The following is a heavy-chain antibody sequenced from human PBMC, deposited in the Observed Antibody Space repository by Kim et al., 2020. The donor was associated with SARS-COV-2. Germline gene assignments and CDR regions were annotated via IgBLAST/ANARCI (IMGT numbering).Heavy chain of an antibody. V-gene: IGHV4-34*01. CDR2: INSVGTT. J-gene: IGHJ3*02. Sequence: SETLSLTCAVYGGSSSGYYWAWIRQPQGEGLEWIAEINSVGTTAYNPSLNSRGTLSVDTSKKQFSLVLNFVTAADTAVYYCARMEAETRGRNEEAFAIWG. D-gene: IGHD3-16*01. CDR1: GGSSSGYY. CDR3: ARMEAETRGRNEEAFAI.